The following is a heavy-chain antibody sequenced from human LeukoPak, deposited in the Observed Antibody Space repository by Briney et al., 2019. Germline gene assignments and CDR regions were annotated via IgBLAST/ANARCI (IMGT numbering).Heavy chain of an antibody. V-gene: IGHV3-74*01. CDR1: GFTFSSYW. J-gene: IGHJ1*01. CDR3: ARAPSEIGGYYPEYFRH. Sequence: GGSLRLSCAASGFTFSSYWMHWVRQAPGKGLVWVSRVKSDGSTNYADSVKGRFTISRDNAKNTLSLQMNSLRAEDTGVYYCARAPSEIGGYYPEYFRHWGQGTLVTVSS. CDR2: VKSDGST. D-gene: IGHD3-22*01.